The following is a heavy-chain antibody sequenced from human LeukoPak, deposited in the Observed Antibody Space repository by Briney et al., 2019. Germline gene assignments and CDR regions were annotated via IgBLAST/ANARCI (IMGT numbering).Heavy chain of an antibody. J-gene: IGHJ3*02. CDR1: GYTFTTYG. CDR3: ARVLSYGDYALGAFDI. V-gene: IGHV1-18*01. D-gene: IGHD4-17*01. Sequence: ASVKVSCKASGYTFTTYGISWVRQAPGQGLEWMGWISAYNGNTNYAQKLQGRVTMTTDTSTSTAYMELRSLRSDDTAVYYCARVLSYGDYALGAFDIWGQGTMVTVSS. CDR2: ISAYNGNT.